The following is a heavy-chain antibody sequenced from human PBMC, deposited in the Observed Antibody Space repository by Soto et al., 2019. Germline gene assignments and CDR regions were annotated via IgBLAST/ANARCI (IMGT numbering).Heavy chain of an antibody. J-gene: IGHJ4*02. CDR1: GGSISSGDYY. CDR3: ARIRRDGYKHFDY. CDR2: IYYSGST. D-gene: IGHD5-12*01. Sequence: NPSETLSLTCTVSGGSISSGDYYWSWIRQPPGKGLEWIGYIYYSGSTYYNPSLKSRITISVDTSKNQFSLKVSSVTAADTAVYYCARIRRDGYKHFDYWGQGTLVTVSS. V-gene: IGHV4-30-4*01.